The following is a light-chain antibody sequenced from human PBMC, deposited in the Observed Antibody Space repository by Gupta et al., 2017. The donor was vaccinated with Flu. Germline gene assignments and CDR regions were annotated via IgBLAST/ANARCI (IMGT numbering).Light chain of an antibody. CDR2: GTS. J-gene: IGKJ1*01. Sequence: EIVLTQSPGTLSLSPGERATLSCRASESVSSSYLAWYQQKPGQAPRLLISGTSNRATGIPDRFSGSGSGTDFTLTISRLEPEDFAVYYCQQYATSWWTFGQGTKVEFK. CDR3: QQYATSWWT. CDR1: ESVSSSY. V-gene: IGKV3-20*01.